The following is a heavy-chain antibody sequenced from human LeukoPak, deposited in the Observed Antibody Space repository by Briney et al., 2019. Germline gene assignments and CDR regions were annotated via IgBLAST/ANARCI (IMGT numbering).Heavy chain of an antibody. CDR3: AKDSRYSSSWYDWFDP. D-gene: IGHD6-13*01. V-gene: IGHV3-23*01. CDR2: ISGSGGST. Sequence: PGGSLRLSCAASGFTFSSYAMSWVRQAPGKGLEWVSAISGSGGSTYYADSVEGRFTISRDNSKNTLYLQMNSLRAEDTAVYYCAKDSRYSSSWYDWFDPWGQGTLVTVSS. CDR1: GFTFSSYA. J-gene: IGHJ5*02.